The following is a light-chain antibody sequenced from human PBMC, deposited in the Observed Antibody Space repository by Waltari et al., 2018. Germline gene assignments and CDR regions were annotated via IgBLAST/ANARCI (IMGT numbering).Light chain of an antibody. CDR3: SSYTTSHTAYWV. J-gene: IGLJ3*02. Sequence: QSALTQPASVSGSPGQSITISCSGTNSDIGGYKYFSWYQQHPGKAPKLIIYDVTTRPSGISHRFSGSKSGITASLTISGLQAEDEGDYYCSSYTTSHTAYWVFGGGTRLTVL. V-gene: IGLV2-14*03. CDR1: NSDIGGYKY. CDR2: DVT.